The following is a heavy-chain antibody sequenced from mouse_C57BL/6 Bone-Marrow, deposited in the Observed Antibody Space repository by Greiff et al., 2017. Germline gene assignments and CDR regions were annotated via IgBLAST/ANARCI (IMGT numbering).Heavy chain of an antibody. Sequence: EVQLQQPGPELVKPGASVKISCKASGYSFTDYNMNWVKQSNGKSLEWIGVINPNYGTTSYNQKFKGKATLTVDKSSSTAYMQLNSLTSEGSAVYYCAFYYYGSSPYFDYWGQGTTLTVSA. CDR2: INPNYGTT. D-gene: IGHD1-1*01. J-gene: IGHJ2*01. V-gene: IGHV1-39*01. CDR1: GYSFTDYN. CDR3: AFYYYGSSPYFDY.